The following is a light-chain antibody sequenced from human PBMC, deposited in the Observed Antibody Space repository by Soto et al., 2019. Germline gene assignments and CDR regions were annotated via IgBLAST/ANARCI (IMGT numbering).Light chain of an antibody. CDR3: AAWDGSLSGYV. J-gene: IGLJ1*01. CDR2: NNN. CDR1: SSNIGSNY. Sequence: QSVLTQPPSASGTPGQRVTISCSGSSSNIGSNYVYWYQQLPGTAPKPLIYNNNQRPSGVPDRFSGSKSGTSASLAISGLRSEDEADYYCAAWDGSLSGYVFGTGTKLIVL. V-gene: IGLV1-47*02.